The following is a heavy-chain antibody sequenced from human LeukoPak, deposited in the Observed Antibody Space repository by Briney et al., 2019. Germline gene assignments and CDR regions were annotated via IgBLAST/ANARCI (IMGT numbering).Heavy chain of an antibody. CDR1: GFTVSNDY. V-gene: IGHV3-66*02. CDR2: IYGDGTT. CDR3: ARDRAGAQSWVALDP. Sequence: GGSLGLSCAASGFTVSNDYMAWVRQAPGRGLEWVSLIYGDGTTFYTDSVKGRFTISRDNFKNTLYLQMSSLRPEDTALYYCARDRAGAQSWVALDPWGQGTLVTVSS. D-gene: IGHD3-10*01. J-gene: IGHJ5*02.